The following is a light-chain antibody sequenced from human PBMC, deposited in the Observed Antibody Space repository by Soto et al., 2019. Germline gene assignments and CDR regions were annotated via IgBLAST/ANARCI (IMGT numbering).Light chain of an antibody. J-gene: IGKJ4*01. V-gene: IGKV3-15*01. Sequence: EIVMTQSPATLSASPGERATLSCRASQSVRSNLAWYQQKPGQAPRLLIYGASTRATGIPARFSGSGSGTDFTLTISRLEPEDFALYYCQQYGNSPLTFGGGTKVDI. CDR3: QQYGNSPLT. CDR2: GAS. CDR1: QSVRSN.